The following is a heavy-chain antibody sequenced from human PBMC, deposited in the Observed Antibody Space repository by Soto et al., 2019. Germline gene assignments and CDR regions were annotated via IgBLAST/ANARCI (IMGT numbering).Heavy chain of an antibody. J-gene: IGHJ6*02. Sequence: QVQLVQSGAEVKKPGASVKVSCKASGYTFTGYYLHWVRQAPGQGLEWMGWINPNSGGTNYAQKFQGRLTMTGDTSISTAYMELSRLRSDDTAVYYCARDLECTNGVCYLSYGMDVWGQGTTVTVSS. D-gene: IGHD2-8*01. V-gene: IGHV1-2*02. CDR2: INPNSGGT. CDR1: GYTFTGYY. CDR3: ARDLECTNGVCYLSYGMDV.